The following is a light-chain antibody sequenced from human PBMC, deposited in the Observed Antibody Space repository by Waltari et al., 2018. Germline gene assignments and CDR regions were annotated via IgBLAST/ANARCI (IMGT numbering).Light chain of an antibody. CDR1: SSDVGGYNY. Sequence: QSALTQPASVSGSPGQSITISCTGTSSDVGGYNYVSWYQPHPARAPKLRIYDVGNRPSGVSNGFSGSKSGNTASLTISGLQAEDEADYSCSSYTSSSTVVFGGGTKLTVL. CDR3: SSYTSSSTVV. V-gene: IGLV2-14*03. CDR2: DVG. J-gene: IGLJ2*01.